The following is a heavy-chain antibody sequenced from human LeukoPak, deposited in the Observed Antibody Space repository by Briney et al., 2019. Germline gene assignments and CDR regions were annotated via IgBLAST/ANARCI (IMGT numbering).Heavy chain of an antibody. CDR2: NHYSGNT. Sequence: PSETLLLTCTVPLHSISTYYWAWIRQPPAKGLEWIDPNHYSGNTNYNPCLKRRVTISVDTSKNQFSLKLNTVPAADTAVYYCARACSGGSCYMAYDYWGQGTLVTVSS. D-gene: IGHD2-15*01. J-gene: IGHJ4*02. CDR3: ARACSGGSCYMAYDY. V-gene: IGHV4-59*01. CDR1: LHSISTYY.